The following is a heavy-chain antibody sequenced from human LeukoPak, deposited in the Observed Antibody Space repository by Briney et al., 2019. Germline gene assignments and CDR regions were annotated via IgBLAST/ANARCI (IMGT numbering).Heavy chain of an antibody. CDR2: IWHDGSNK. CDR1: GFTFSSYG. D-gene: IGHD3-22*01. J-gene: IGHJ4*02. Sequence: GGSLRLSCAASGFTFSSYGMHWVRQAPGEGLEWVEVIWHDGSNKYYADSVKGRFTISRDNSKNTLYLQMNSLRAEDTAVYYCARDDYDSSGYVYWGQGTLVTVSS. V-gene: IGHV3-33*01. CDR3: ARDDYDSSGYVY.